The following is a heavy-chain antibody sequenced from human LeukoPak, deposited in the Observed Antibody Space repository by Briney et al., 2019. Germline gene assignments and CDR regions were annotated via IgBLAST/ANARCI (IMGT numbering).Heavy chain of an antibody. J-gene: IGHJ4*02. CDR2: IRSKANSYAT. CDR1: GFTFSGSA. CDR3: AKEGSSGDGYNFFGSDY. D-gene: IGHD5-24*01. Sequence: GGSLRLSCAASGFTFSGSAMHWVRQASGKGLEWVGRIRSKANSYATAYAASVKGRFTISRDDSKNTAYLQMNSLRAEDTAVYYCAKEGSSGDGYNFFGSDYWGQGTLVTVSS. V-gene: IGHV3-73*01.